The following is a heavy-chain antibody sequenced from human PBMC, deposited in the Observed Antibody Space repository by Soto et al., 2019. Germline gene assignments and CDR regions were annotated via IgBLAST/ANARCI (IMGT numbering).Heavy chain of an antibody. D-gene: IGHD4-17*01. Sequence: SETLSLTCTVSGGSISSSSYYWGWIRQPPGKGLEWIGSIYYSGSTYYNPSLKSRVTISVDTSKNQFSLKLSSVTAADTAVYYCARHGDDYGDYVSGYFDYWGQGTQVTVSS. J-gene: IGHJ4*02. CDR2: IYYSGST. CDR1: GGSISSSSYY. V-gene: IGHV4-39*01. CDR3: ARHGDDYGDYVSGYFDY.